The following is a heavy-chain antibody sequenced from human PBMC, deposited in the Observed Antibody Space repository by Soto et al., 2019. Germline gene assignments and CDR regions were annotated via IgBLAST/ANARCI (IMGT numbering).Heavy chain of an antibody. CDR2: ISTYNGNT. CDR1: GYIFTSYG. J-gene: IGHJ1*01. D-gene: IGHD6-19*01. Sequence: ASVKVSCKASGYIFTSYGISWVRQAPGPGLERMGRISTYNGNTKYAQKLQGRVTMTTDTSASIAYMELWSFRSDDTAVYYCSRDNGQWLVSVWGQGSLVTVSS. V-gene: IGHV1-18*01. CDR3: SRDNGQWLVSV.